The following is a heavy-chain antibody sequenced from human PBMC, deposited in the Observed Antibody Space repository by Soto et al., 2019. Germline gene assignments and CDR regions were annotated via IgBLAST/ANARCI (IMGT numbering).Heavy chain of an antibody. V-gene: IGHV1-3*01. CDR3: ARPAVADEYYFDY. J-gene: IGHJ4*02. Sequence: ASVKVSCKASGYSFSRYAIHWVRQAPGQRLEWMGWINAGNGNTKYAQKFQGRVTITRDTSASTAYMELSSLTSEDTAVYYCARPAVADEYYFDYWGQGTLVTVSS. D-gene: IGHD6-19*01. CDR1: GYSFSRYA. CDR2: INAGNGNT.